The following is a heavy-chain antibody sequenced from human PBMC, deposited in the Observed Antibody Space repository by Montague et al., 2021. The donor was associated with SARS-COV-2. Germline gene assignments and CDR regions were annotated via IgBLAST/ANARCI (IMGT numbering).Heavy chain of an antibody. CDR3: DRAPYRLLLVPRYYGIDV. CDR2: ISHSGST. J-gene: IGHJ6*02. Sequence: SETLSLTCAVYGGSLSGYYWSWTRQPPGEGLEWIAEISHSGSTSYNQSLKSRVTISVDTSKNQFSLKLSAATAADTAVYYCDRAPYRLLLVPRYYGIDVWGQGTMVTVSS. D-gene: IGHD2-2*01. CDR1: GGSLSGYY. V-gene: IGHV4-34*01.